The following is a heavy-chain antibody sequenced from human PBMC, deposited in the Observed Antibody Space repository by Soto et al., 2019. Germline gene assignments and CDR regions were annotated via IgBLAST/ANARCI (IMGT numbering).Heavy chain of an antibody. J-gene: IGHJ4*02. CDR3: ASQESIAARPTFFDY. V-gene: IGHV1-69*13. Sequence: SSVKVSCKASGGTFSSYAISWVRQAPGQGLEWMGGIIPIFGTANYAQKFQGRGTITADESTSTAYMELSSLRSEDTAVYYCASQESIAARPTFFDYCGQGPLVTVCS. D-gene: IGHD6-6*01. CDR2: IIPIFGTA. CDR1: GGTFSSYA.